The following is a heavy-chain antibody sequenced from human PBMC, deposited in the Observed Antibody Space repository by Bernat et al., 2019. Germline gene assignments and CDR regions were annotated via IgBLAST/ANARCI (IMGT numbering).Heavy chain of an antibody. CDR1: GYTFTSYC. J-gene: IGHJ5*02. CDR3: ARVHTYDFWSGCHP. Sequence: QVQLVQSGAEVKTPGASVKVSCKASGYTFTSYCIHWVRQAPGQGLEWMGWINPNSGGTNFAQSFQGRVTMTTDTSTSTAYMELRSLRSDDTAVYYCARVHTYDFWSGCHPWGQGTLVTVSS. D-gene: IGHD3-3*01. CDR2: INPNSGGT. V-gene: IGHV1-2*02.